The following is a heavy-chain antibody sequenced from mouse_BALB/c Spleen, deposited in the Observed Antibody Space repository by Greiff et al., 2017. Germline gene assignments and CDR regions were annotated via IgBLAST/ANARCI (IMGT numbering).Heavy chain of an antibody. CDR3: ARDTTVVEDAMDY. CDR2: ISYSGST. Sequence: EVKLVESGPGLVKPSQSLSLTCTVTGYSITSDYAWNWIRQFPGNKLEWMGYISYSGSTSYNPSLKSRISITRDTSKNQFFLQLNSVTTEDTATYYCARDTTVVEDAMDYWGQGTSVTVSS. D-gene: IGHD1-1*01. V-gene: IGHV3-2*02. J-gene: IGHJ4*01. CDR1: GYSITSDYA.